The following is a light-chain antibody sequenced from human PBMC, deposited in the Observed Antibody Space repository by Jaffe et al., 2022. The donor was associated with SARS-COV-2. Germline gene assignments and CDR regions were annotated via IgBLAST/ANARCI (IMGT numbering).Light chain of an antibody. CDR3: LLAYSNSRV. J-gene: IGLJ2*01. CDR2: DTN. CDR1: TGAVTSGHY. V-gene: IGLV7-46*01. Sequence: QTVVTQEPSLTVSPGGTVTLTCASSTGAVTSGHYPYWFQQKPGQAPKTLIYDTNNKLSWTPARFSGSLLGGKAALTLSGAQPEDEADYYCLLAYSNSRVFGGGTKVTVL.